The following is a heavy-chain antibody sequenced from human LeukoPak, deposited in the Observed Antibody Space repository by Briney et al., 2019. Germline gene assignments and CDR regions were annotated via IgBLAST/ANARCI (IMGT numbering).Heavy chain of an antibody. CDR2: FDPEDGET. D-gene: IGHD3-9*01. CDR1: GYTLTELS. CDR3: ATRLDLTGYYPYFDY. J-gene: IGHJ4*02. V-gene: IGHV1-24*01. Sequence: ASVNVSCKVSGYTLTELSMHWVRQAPGKGLEWMGGFDPEDGETIYAQKFQGRVTMTEDTSTDTAYMELSSLRSEDTAVYYCATRLDLTGYYPYFDYWGQGTLVTVSS.